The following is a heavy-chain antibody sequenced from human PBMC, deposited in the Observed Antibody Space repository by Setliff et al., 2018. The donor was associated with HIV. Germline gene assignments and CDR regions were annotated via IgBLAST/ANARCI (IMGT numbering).Heavy chain of an antibody. D-gene: IGHD6-19*01. CDR1: GESFSDHY. V-gene: IGHV4-34*01. CDR3: AGGKDLLEPSGPFDY. J-gene: IGHJ4*02. Sequence: SETLSLTCAVYGESFSDHYWTWIRQPPGKGLEWIGEINHSAITNYNPSLKSRVTIPVDTSKNQFSLKLTSLTAADTAVYYCAGGKDLLEPSGPFDYWGQGTLVTVSS. CDR2: INHSAIT.